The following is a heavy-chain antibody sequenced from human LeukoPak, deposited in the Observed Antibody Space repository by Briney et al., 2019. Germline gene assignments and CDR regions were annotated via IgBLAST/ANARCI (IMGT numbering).Heavy chain of an antibody. J-gene: IGHJ6*04. V-gene: IGHV1-69*06. Sequence: PLASVKVSCKASGGTFSFYAIAWVRQAPGQGLEWMGGIVPILATTNYAQKFQGRVTISADNSTSTAYMELSSLKSDDTAVYYCARVSYNWNLRGRPYYYGMDVWGNGTTVTVSS. CDR3: ARVSYNWNLRGRPYYYGMDV. D-gene: IGHD1-1*01. CDR2: IVPILATT. CDR1: GGTFSFYA.